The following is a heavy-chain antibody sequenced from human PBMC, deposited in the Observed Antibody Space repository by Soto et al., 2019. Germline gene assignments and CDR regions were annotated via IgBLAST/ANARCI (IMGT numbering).Heavy chain of an antibody. CDR2: IYWDDDK. Sequence: QSTLKESGPTLVEPTQTLTLTCTFSGFSLSTSGVGVGWIRQPPGKALEWLALIYWDDDKRYSPSLKSRLTITNDTSKNQVVLTMTNMDPVDTATYYCAHRPSYCSGYSCYSGFDYWGQGTLVTVSS. CDR3: AHRPSYCSGYSCYSGFDY. J-gene: IGHJ4*02. D-gene: IGHD2-15*01. CDR1: GFSLSTSGVG. V-gene: IGHV2-5*02.